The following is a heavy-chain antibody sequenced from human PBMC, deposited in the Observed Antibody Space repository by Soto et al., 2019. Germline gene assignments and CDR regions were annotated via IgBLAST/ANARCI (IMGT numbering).Heavy chain of an antibody. Sequence: QVQLQQWGAGLLKPSETLSLTCAVYGGSFSGYYWSWIRQPPGKGLEWIGEINHSGSTNYNPSLKSRVTISVDTSKNQLSLKLSSVTAAVTAVYYCARGPRYCSSTSCAPVDYWGQGTLVTVSS. J-gene: IGHJ4*02. CDR2: INHSGST. D-gene: IGHD2-2*01. CDR1: GGSFSGYY. CDR3: ARGPRYCSSTSCAPVDY. V-gene: IGHV4-34*01.